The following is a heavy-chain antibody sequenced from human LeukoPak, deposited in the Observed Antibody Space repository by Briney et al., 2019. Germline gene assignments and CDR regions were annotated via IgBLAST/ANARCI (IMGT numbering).Heavy chain of an antibody. CDR2: IYHSGHT. Sequence: SETLSLTCTVSGYSLSSGHYWGWIRQPPGKGLEWIATIYHSGHTYYNLSLKSRATLSIDTSTNHLSLKLSSVTAAHPAVNYCGRDFYCFIAVAAFDIWGQGTMVTVSS. V-gene: IGHV4-38-2*02. D-gene: IGHD6-19*01. J-gene: IGHJ3*02. CDR1: GYSLSSGHY. CDR3: GRDFYCFIAVAAFDI.